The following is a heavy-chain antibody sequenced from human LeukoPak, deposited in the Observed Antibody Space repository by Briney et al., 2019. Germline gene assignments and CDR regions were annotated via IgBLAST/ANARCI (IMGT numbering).Heavy chain of an antibody. Sequence: PSETLSLTCTVSSDSISSYYWSCIRQPPGKGLEWIGYIYYSGSTNYNTSLKSRVTMSVDTSKKQFSLNLSSVTAADTAVYYCGRAEPDYYDSSGYYSHAFDIGGEGTMVTVSS. J-gene: IGHJ3*02. D-gene: IGHD3-22*01. V-gene: IGHV4-59*01. CDR3: GRAEPDYYDSSGYYSHAFDI. CDR2: IYYSGST. CDR1: SDSISSYY.